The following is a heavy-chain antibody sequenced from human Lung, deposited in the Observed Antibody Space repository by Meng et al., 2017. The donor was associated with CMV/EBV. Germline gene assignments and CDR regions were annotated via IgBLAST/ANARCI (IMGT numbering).Heavy chain of an antibody. CDR2: ISGSGGST. J-gene: IGHJ4*02. Sequence: GEXXKISCAASGFTFSSYAMSWVRQAPGKGLEWVSAISGSGGSTYYADSVKGRFTISRDNSKNTLYLQMNSLRAEDTAVYYCARQLGLFDYWGQGTVVTVSS. V-gene: IGHV3-23*01. CDR3: ARQLGLFDY. D-gene: IGHD6-6*01. CDR1: GFTFSSYA.